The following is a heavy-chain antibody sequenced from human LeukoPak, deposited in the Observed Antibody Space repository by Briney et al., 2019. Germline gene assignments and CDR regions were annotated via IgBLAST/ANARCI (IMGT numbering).Heavy chain of an antibody. J-gene: IGHJ4*02. D-gene: IGHD6-19*01. V-gene: IGHV4-59*01. CDR3: ARASPYSSGWLFDY. CDR2: IYYSGTT. CDR1: GGSISSYY. Sequence: SESLCVTSTVPGGSISSYYWSWVRQPPGKGLGRRGYIYYSGTTNYHPTLNSRVTISVDTSKNQFSLKLSSVTAADTAVYYCARASPYSSGWLFDYWGQRALVTVSS.